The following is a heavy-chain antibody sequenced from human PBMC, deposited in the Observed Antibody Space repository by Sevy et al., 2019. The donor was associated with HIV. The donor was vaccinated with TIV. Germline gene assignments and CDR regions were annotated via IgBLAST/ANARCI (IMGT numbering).Heavy chain of an antibody. CDR1: GYTFTSHG. Sequence: ASVKVSCQASGYTFTSHGVSWVRQAPGQGLEWMGWISAYNGNTNYAQKFQGRVAMTTDTSTSTAYMELSSLTFDDTAVYYCARDEGEQWLWTIPGPSWCDSWGQGTLVTVSS. V-gene: IGHV1-18*01. D-gene: IGHD6-19*01. CDR2: ISAYNGNT. CDR3: ARDEGEQWLWTIPGPSWCDS. J-gene: IGHJ5*01.